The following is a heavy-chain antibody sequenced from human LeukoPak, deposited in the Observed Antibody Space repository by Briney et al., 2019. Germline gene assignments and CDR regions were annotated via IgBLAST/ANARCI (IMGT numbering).Heavy chain of an antibody. D-gene: IGHD4-23*01. CDR1: GGSISSSSYY. Sequence: SETLSLTCTVSGGSISSSSYYWGWIRQPPGKGLEWIGSIYYSGSTYYNPSLKSRVTMSVDTSKNQFSLKLSSVTAADTAVYYCARSGGNSDNWFDPWGQGTLVTVSS. CDR2: IYYSGST. V-gene: IGHV4-39*07. J-gene: IGHJ5*02. CDR3: ARSGGNSDNWFDP.